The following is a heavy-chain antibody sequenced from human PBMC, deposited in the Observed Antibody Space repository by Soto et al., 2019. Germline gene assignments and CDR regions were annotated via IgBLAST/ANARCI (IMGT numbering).Heavy chain of an antibody. CDR1: GFTFSSYS. D-gene: IGHD5-18*01. V-gene: IGHV3-21*01. CDR2: ISSSSSYI. J-gene: IGHJ4*02. Sequence: PGGSLRLSCAASGFTFSSYSMNWVRQAPGKGLEWVSSISSSSSYIYYADSVKGRFTISRDNSKNTLYLQMDSLRAEDTAVFYCAKDRGYTYGYLADYWGQGTLVTVSS. CDR3: AKDRGYTYGYLADY.